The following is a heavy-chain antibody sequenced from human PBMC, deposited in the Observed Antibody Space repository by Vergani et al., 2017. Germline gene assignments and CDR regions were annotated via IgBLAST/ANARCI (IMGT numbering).Heavy chain of an antibody. Sequence: EVQLLESGGGLVQPGGSLRLSCAASGFTFSSYAMSWVRQAPGKGLEWVSSISSSSSYIYYADSVKGRFTISRDNAKNSLYLQMNSLRAEDTAVYYCATVTIFGVVIDNWFDPWGQGTLVTVSS. CDR1: GFTFSSYA. V-gene: IGHV3-21*01. D-gene: IGHD3-3*01. J-gene: IGHJ5*02. CDR3: ATVTIFGVVIDNWFDP. CDR2: ISSSSSYI.